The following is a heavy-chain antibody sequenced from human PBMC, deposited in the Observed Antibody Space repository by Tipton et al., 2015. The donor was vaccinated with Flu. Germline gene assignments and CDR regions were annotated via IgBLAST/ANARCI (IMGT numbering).Heavy chain of an antibody. D-gene: IGHD2-21*02. CDR2: INHSGSV. V-gene: IGHV4-34*01. Sequence: LRLSCTVYAGSFSGYYWSWIRQPPGKGLEWIGEINHSGSVSYNPSLKSRVTMSVDTSKNQFSLKVSSVTAADTAVYYCARTDLAYCGGDCYWGQGTIVTVSS. CDR3: ARTDLAYCGGDCY. CDR1: AGSFSGYY. J-gene: IGHJ3*01.